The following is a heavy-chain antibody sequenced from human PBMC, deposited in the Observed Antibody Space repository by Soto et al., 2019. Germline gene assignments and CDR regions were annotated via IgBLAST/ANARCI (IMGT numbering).Heavy chain of an antibody. D-gene: IGHD5-12*01. CDR3: VKGGYHYFDY. J-gene: IGHJ4*02. V-gene: IGHV3-30*18. CDR1: RFTFGNYG. Sequence: QVQLVESGGGVVQPGRSLRLSCAASRFTFGNYGMHWVGQTPGKGREGGAVISYDGSNKYYADSVKGRFTISRDNSKNTLYLQMNSLRAEDTAVYYCVKGGYHYFDYWGQGTLVTVSS. CDR2: ISYDGSNK.